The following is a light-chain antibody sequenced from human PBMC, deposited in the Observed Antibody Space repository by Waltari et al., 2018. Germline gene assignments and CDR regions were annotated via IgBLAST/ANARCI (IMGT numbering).Light chain of an antibody. J-gene: IGLJ2*01. V-gene: IGLV3-1*01. CDR3: QAWDSSTHVV. CDR2: QDR. CDR1: KLGDKY. Sequence: SYELTQPPSVSVSPGQTASITCSGDKLGDKYACCYQQKPGQSPVLVIYQDRKRPSGIPERFSGSNSGNTATLTISGTQAMDEAYYYCQAWDSSTHVVFGGGTKLTVL.